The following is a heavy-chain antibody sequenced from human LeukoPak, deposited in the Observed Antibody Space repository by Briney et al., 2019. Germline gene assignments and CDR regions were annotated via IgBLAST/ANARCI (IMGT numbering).Heavy chain of an antibody. CDR3: ARESELGPAGY. Sequence: GGSLRLSCAASGFTFSSYWMHWVRQAPGKGLVWVSRINSDGSSTSYADSAKGRFTISRDNAKNSLYLQMNSLRAEDTAVYDCARESELGPAGYWGQGTLVTVSS. J-gene: IGHJ4*02. CDR1: GFTFSSYW. CDR2: INSDGSST. D-gene: IGHD1-7*01. V-gene: IGHV3-74*01.